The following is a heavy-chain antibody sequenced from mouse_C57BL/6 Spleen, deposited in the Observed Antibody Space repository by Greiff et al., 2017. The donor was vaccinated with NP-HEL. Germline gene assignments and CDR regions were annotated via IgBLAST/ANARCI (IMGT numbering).Heavy chain of an antibody. J-gene: IGHJ1*03. D-gene: IGHD4-1*01. V-gene: IGHV1-36*01. Sequence: VQLQQSGPVLVKPGPSVKLSCKASGYTFTGYYMHWVKQSPGQGLEWIGMVYPNNGGTSYNQKFKGKATLTVDTSSSTAYMELSSLTSEDSAVYYCARDWDGYCDVWGTGTTVTVSS. CDR1: GYTFTGYY. CDR3: ARDWDGYCDV. CDR2: VYPNNGGT.